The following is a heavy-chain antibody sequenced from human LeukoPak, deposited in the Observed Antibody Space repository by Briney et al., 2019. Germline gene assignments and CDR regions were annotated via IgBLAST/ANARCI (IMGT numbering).Heavy chain of an antibody. Sequence: GGSLRLSCAASGFTFSSYAMHWVRQAPGKGLEYVSAINNNGGSTYYANSVKGRFTISKDNSKNTLYLQMGSLRAEDMAVYYCARTGGSHYDILTGYWPIGPRVDFDYWGQGTLVTVSS. CDR3: ARTGGSHYDILTGYWPIGPRVDFDY. CDR2: INNNGGST. V-gene: IGHV3-64*01. D-gene: IGHD3-9*01. J-gene: IGHJ4*02. CDR1: GFTFSSYA.